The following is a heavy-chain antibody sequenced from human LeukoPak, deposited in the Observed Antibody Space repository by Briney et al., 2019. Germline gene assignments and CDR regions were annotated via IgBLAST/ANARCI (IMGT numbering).Heavy chain of an antibody. D-gene: IGHD3-10*01. Sequence: GGSLRLSCAASGFTFSSYWMSWVPQAPGKGLEWVANIKQDGSEKYYVDSVKGRFTISRDNAKNSLYLQMNSLRAEDTAVYYCARDPDYCGSGSYDYWGQGTLVTVSS. CDR1: GFTFSSYW. CDR3: ARDPDYCGSGSYDY. J-gene: IGHJ4*02. CDR2: IKQDGSEK. V-gene: IGHV3-7*01.